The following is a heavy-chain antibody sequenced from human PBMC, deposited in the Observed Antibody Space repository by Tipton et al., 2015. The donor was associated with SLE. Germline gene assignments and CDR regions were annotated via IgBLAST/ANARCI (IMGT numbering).Heavy chain of an antibody. J-gene: IGHJ4*02. Sequence: TLSLTCTVSGGSFSSGGYYWSWIRQHPGKGLEWIGYIYYSGSTYYNPSLKSRVTISVDTSKNQFSLKLSSVTAADTAVYYCARRGQLGNLDYWGQGTLVPVSS. CDR2: IYYSGST. D-gene: IGHD5-18*01. V-gene: IGHV4-31*03. CDR3: ARRGQLGNLDY. CDR1: GGSFSSGGYY.